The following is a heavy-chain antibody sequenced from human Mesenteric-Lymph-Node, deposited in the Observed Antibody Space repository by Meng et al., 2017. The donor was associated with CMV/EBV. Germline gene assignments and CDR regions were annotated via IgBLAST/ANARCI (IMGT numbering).Heavy chain of an antibody. CDR2: IKQDGSEK. Sequence: GGSLKISCAASGIAFSTYTMTWVRQAPGKGLEWVANIKQDGSEKYYVDSVKGRFTISRDNAKNSLYLQINSLRAEDTAVYYCARGFTWFDPWGQGTLVTVSS. V-gene: IGHV3-7*01. CDR3: ARGFTWFDP. CDR1: GIAFSTYT. J-gene: IGHJ5*02.